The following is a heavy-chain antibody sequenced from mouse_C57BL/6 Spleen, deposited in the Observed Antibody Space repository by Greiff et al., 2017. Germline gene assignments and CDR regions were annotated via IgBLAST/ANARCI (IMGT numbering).Heavy chain of an antibody. CDR1: GYSFTSGYY. CDR2: ISYDGSN. J-gene: IGHJ1*03. CDR3: AREGDYDWYFDV. D-gene: IGHD2-4*01. V-gene: IGHV3-6*01. Sequence: EVKLQESGPGLVKPSQSLSLTCSVTGYSFTSGYYWNWIRQFPGNRLEWIGYISYDGSNNYNPSLKNRISITRDTSKNQFFLKLNSVTTEDTATYYCAREGDYDWYFDVWGTGTTLTVSS.